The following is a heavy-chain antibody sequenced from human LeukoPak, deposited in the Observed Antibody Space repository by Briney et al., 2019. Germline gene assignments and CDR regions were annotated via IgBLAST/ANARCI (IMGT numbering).Heavy chain of an antibody. J-gene: IGHJ4*02. D-gene: IGHD4-17*01. Sequence: PGGSLRLSCAASGFTFSRYAMHWVRQAPGKGLEWVAIISYDGSSKYYADSVKGRFTISRGNSKNTLYLQMNSLRAEDTAVYYCARNPYGDYYFDYWGQGTLVTVSS. CDR3: ARNPYGDYYFDY. CDR1: GFTFSRYA. CDR2: ISYDGSSK. V-gene: IGHV3-30-3*01.